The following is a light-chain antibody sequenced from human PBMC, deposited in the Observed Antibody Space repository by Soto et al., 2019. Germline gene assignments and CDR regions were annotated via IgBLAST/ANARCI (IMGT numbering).Light chain of an antibody. V-gene: IGLV1-40*01. CDR2: HNS. J-gene: IGLJ1*01. CDR1: SSNIGAGYD. CDR3: QSSDGRLSGSRV. Sequence: QSVLTQPPSVSGAPGHRVTISCTGSSSNIGAGYDVHWYQQLPGTAPKLLIYHNSNRPSGVPDRFSGSKSGTSASLAITGIQAEDEADYFTQSSDGRLSGSRVFGTGTKVTVL.